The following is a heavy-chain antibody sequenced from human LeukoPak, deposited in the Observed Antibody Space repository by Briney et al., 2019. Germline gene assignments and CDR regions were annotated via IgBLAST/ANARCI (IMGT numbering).Heavy chain of an antibody. J-gene: IGHJ4*02. Sequence: GGSLRLSCAASGLTVSSNYMSWVRQAPGKGLEWVLVIYSGGSTYYADSVKGRFTISRDNSKNTLYLQMNSLRAEDTAVYYCARERVENQQLVGGNYWGQGTLVTVSS. CDR1: GLTVSSNY. D-gene: IGHD6-6*01. CDR2: IYSGGST. CDR3: ARERVENQQLVGGNY. V-gene: IGHV3-66*01.